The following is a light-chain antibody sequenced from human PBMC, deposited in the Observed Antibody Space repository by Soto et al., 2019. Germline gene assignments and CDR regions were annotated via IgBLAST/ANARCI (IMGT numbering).Light chain of an antibody. V-gene: IGLV1-51*02. Sequence: QSVLTQPPSVSAAPGQKVTISCSGSSSNIGNNYVSWYQQLPGTAPKLHIYENNKRPPGIPDRFSGSKSGTSATLGITGLQTGDEADYYCGTWDSSLSAGVFGGGTQLTVL. CDR1: SSNIGNNY. J-gene: IGLJ7*01. CDR3: GTWDSSLSAGV. CDR2: ENN.